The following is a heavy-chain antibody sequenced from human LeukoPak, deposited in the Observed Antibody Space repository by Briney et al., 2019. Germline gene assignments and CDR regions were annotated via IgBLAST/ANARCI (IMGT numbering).Heavy chain of an antibody. J-gene: IGHJ4*02. CDR3: ARASGNIVETATMGSY. D-gene: IGHD5-18*01. V-gene: IGHV3-21*01. CDR2: ISSSSSSI. CDR1: GFTFSSYS. Sequence: GGSLRLSCAASGFTFSSYSMNWVRQAPGKGLEWVSSISSSSSSIYYADSVKGRFTISRDNAKNSLYLQMNSLRAEDTAVYYCARASGNIVETATMGSYWGQGTLVTVSS.